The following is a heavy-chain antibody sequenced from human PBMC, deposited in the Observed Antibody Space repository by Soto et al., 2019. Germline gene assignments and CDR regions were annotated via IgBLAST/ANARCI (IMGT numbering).Heavy chain of an antibody. CDR2: IIPIFGTA. D-gene: IGHD3-3*01. V-gene: IGHV1-69*06. CDR1: GGTFSSYA. J-gene: IGHJ6*02. CDR3: ARDRLGREYYDFWGGLDYYYYGMDV. Sequence: SVKVSCKASGGTFSSYAISWVRQAPGQGLEWMGGIIPIFGTANYAQKFQGRVTITADKSTSTAYMELSSLRSEDTAVYYCARDRLGREYYDFWGGLDYYYYGMDVWGQGTTVTVSS.